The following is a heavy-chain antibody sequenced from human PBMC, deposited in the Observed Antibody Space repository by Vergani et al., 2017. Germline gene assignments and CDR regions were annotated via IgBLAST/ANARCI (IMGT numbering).Heavy chain of an antibody. CDR3: ARHRGSGGFFPSSCFSGMDV. CDR2: IHHSGDT. Sequence: QVQLQESGPGLVKPSATLTLTCDVSDSSIMTNPYWVWFRQSPGKGLEWIGCIHHSGDTHYNSSLKSRVSISIVSSSKFSLSLTSVTAADTAIYYCARHRGSGGFFPSSCFSGMDVWGHGTTVTVSS. CDR1: DSSIMTNPY. J-gene: IGHJ6*02. V-gene: IGHV4-38-2*01. D-gene: IGHD3-10*01.